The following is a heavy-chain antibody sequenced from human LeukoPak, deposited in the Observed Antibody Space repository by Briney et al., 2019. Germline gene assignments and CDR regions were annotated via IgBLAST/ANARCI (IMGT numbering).Heavy chain of an antibody. D-gene: IGHD3-10*01. V-gene: IGHV3-7*01. J-gene: IGHJ4*02. Sequence: GGSLRLSCAASGFAFSTYWMSWVRQAPGKGLEWVANIKGDGSDKYYLDSLKGRFTVSRDNAKNSLYLQVNSLRAEDTAVYYCARDRGFDFWGQGTLVTVSS. CDR2: IKGDGSDK. CDR1: GFAFSTYW. CDR3: ARDRGFDF.